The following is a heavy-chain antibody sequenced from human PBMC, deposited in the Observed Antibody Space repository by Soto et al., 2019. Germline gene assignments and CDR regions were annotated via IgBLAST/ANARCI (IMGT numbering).Heavy chain of an antibody. CDR1: GGSISSGSYY. CDR2: IYYSGST. CDR3: ARGEKAYGMDV. V-gene: IGHV4-31*03. Sequence: SETLSLTCTVSGGSISSGSYYWSWIRQHPGKGLEWIGYIYYSGSTYYNPSLKSRVTISVDTSKNQFSLRLSSVTAADTAVYFCARGEKAYGMDVWGQGTTVTVSS. J-gene: IGHJ6*02.